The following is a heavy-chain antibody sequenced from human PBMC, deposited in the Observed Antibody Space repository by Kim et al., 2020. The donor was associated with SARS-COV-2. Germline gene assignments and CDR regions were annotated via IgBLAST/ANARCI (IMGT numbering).Heavy chain of an antibody. CDR2: IYTSGST. CDR3: ARGKNPDNWFDP. J-gene: IGHJ5*02. Sequence: SETLSLTCTVSGGSISSGSYYWSWIRQPAGKGLEWIGRIYTSGSTNYNPSLKSRVTISVDTSKNQFSLKLSSVTAADTAVYYCARGKNPDNWFDPWGQGTLVTVSS. V-gene: IGHV4-61*02. CDR1: GGSISSGSYY.